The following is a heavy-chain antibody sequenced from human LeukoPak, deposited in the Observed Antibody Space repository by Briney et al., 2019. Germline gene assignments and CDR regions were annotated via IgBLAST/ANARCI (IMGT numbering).Heavy chain of an antibody. CDR1: GGSISSSSYY. CDR3: ARRNCGGDCYSVTGASDI. J-gene: IGHJ3*02. V-gene: IGHV4-39*01. Sequence: PSETLSLTCTVSGGSISSSSYYWGWIRQPPGKGLEWIGSIYYSGSTYYNPSLKSRVTISVDTSKNQFSLKRSSVTTADTAVYYCARRNCGGDCYSVTGASDIWGQGTMVTVSS. CDR2: IYYSGST. D-gene: IGHD2-21*02.